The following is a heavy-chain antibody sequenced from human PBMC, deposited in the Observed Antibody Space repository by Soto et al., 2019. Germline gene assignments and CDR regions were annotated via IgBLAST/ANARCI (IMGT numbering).Heavy chain of an antibody. V-gene: IGHV3-74*01. D-gene: IGHD6-25*01. CDR3: INYGGGNSGWV. CDR2: IHSDGST. J-gene: IGHJ4*02. CDR1: GFALSNYY. Sequence: GGSLRLSCAASGFALSNYYMHWVRQAPGEGLVWVSRIHSDGSTRYADSVEGRFTISRDDAKNTLFLQMNSLRAEDTAMYYCINYGGGNSGWVWGQGTLVTVSS.